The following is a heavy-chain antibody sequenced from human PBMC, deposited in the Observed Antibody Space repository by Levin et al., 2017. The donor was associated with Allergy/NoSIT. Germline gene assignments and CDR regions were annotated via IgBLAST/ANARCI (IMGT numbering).Heavy chain of an antibody. CDR1: GGSISSSSYY. CDR3: ARHRIYCDSSGYYFVDWFDP. D-gene: IGHD3-22*01. Sequence: PSETLSLTCTVSGGSISSSSYYWGWIRQPPGKGLEWIGSIYYSGSTYYNPSLKSRVTISVDTSKNQFSLKLSSVTAAETAVYYCARHRIYCDSSGYYFVDWFDPWGQGTLVTVSS. V-gene: IGHV4-39*01. CDR2: IYYSGST. J-gene: IGHJ5*02.